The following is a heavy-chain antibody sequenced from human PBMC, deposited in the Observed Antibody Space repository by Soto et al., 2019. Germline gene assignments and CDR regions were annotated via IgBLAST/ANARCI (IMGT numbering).Heavy chain of an antibody. CDR3: AKDLQSYGDYDCYCYGMDV. CDR1: GFTFSTYG. CDR2: ISYDGTNK. V-gene: IGHV3-30*18. D-gene: IGHD4-17*01. J-gene: IGHJ6*02. Sequence: QVQLVESGGGEVQPGRSLTISCAASGFTFSTYGMHWVRQTPGKGLEWVAVISYDGTNKYYSDSVKGRFTISRDNFKNTLTLQINSLRAYDTAVYSCAKDLQSYGDYDCYCYGMDVWGLGTRVTVS.